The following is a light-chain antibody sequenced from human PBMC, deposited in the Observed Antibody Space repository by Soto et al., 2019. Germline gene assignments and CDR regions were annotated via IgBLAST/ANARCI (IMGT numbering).Light chain of an antibody. CDR1: SSSIGSNS. CDR2: EDD. V-gene: IGLV6-57*04. Sequence: NFMLTQPHSLSESPGKTVAISCTRSSSSIGSNSVQWYRQRPGSAPTIVIYEDDQRPSGVPNRFAGSIDRSSNSASLTISGLQTEDEADYYCQSYDTNTVVFGGGTKLTVL. CDR3: QSYDTNTVV. J-gene: IGLJ2*01.